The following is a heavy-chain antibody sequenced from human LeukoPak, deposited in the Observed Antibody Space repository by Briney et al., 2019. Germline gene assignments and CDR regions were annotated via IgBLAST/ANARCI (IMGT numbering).Heavy chain of an antibody. V-gene: IGHV1-46*01. D-gene: IGHD2-15*01. J-gene: IGHJ3*01. CDR3: ARGYCSGGGCSVLDAFDG. CDR1: GNTFTNYY. CDR2: INPSGGST. Sequence: ASVKVSCKTSGNTFTNYYIHWVRRAPGQGLEWMGKINPSGGSTSYPQKFQGRVTMTRDTSTTTVYMELSTLRSEDTAIYYCARGYCSGGGCSVLDAFDGWGQGIMVTVSS.